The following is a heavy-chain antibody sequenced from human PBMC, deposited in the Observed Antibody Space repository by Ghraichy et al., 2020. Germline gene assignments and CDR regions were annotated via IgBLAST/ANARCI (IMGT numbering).Heavy chain of an antibody. Sequence: GGSLRLSCAASGFTFTNYLMSWVRQAPGKGLEWVSNIKQDGSEKYYVDSVRGRFTISRDNAKNSLYMQMNSLRAEDTAVYYCARDDNDWQVPDYWGQGNLVHVPS. D-gene: IGHD1-1*01. CDR2: IKQDGSEK. J-gene: IGHJ4*02. CDR1: GFTFTNYL. CDR3: ARDDNDWQVPDY. V-gene: IGHV3-7*03.